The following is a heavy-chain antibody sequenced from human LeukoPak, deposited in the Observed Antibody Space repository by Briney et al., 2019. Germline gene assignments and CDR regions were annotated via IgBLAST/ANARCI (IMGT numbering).Heavy chain of an antibody. J-gene: IGHJ6*03. CDR1: GGSISSYY. D-gene: IGHD3-3*01. V-gene: IGHV4-59*01. Sequence: SETLSLTCTVSGGSISSYYWSWIRQPPGKGLEWIGYIYYSGSTNYNPSLKSRVTISVDTSKNQFSLKLSSVTAADTAVYYCARRGYDFWSGYGGFYMDVWGKGTTVTVSS. CDR3: ARRGYDFWSGYGGFYMDV. CDR2: IYYSGST.